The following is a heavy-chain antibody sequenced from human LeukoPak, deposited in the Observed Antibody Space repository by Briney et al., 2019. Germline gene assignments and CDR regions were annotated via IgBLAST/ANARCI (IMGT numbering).Heavy chain of an antibody. CDR1: GFTFSSYS. CDR3: TKSSGWLLDH. V-gene: IGHV3-21*01. Sequence: GGSLRLSCAASGFTFSSYSMNWVRQAPGKGLEWVSSISSSSSYIYYADSVKGRFNISRDNAKNSLYLQMNSLRAEDTAVYFCTKSSGWLLDHWGQGILVSVS. J-gene: IGHJ4*02. CDR2: ISSSSSYI. D-gene: IGHD3-22*01.